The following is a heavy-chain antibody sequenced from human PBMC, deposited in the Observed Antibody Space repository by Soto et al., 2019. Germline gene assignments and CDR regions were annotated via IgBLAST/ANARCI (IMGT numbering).Heavy chain of an antibody. CDR3: AKRMRHGSGSYDY. CDR2: ISGSGGST. J-gene: IGHJ4*02. D-gene: IGHD3-10*01. Sequence: EVQLLECGGGLVQPGRSLRLSCAASGFTFSSYAMSWVRQAPGKGLEWVSAISGSGGSTYYADSVKGRFTISRDNSKNTLYLQMNSLRAEDTAVYYCAKRMRHGSGSYDYWGQGTLVTVSS. V-gene: IGHV3-23*01. CDR1: GFTFSSYA.